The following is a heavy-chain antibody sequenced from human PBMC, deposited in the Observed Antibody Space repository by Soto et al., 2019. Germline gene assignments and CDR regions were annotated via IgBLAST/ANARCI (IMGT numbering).Heavy chain of an antibody. D-gene: IGHD6-19*01. CDR2: ISGSGGST. CDR3: AKVGGGSGWYDSVDY. J-gene: IGHJ4*02. CDR1: GFTFSSYA. V-gene: IGHV3-23*01. Sequence: EVQLLESGGGLVQPGGFLRLSCAASGFTFSSYAMSWVRQAPGKGLEWVSAISGSGGSTYYADSVKGRFTISRDNSKNTLYLQMNSLRAEDTAVYYCAKVGGGSGWYDSVDYWGQGTLVTVSS.